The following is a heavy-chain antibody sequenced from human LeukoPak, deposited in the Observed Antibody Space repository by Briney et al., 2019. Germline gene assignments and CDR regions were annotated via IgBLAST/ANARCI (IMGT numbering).Heavy chain of an antibody. Sequence: GGSLRLSCAASGFTFSSYGMHWVRQAPGKGLEWVAFIRYDGSNKYYADSVKGRFTISRGNSRNTLYLQMNSLRAEDTAVYYCAKDITSSMVPLQFDHWGQGTLVTVSS. J-gene: IGHJ4*02. CDR3: AKDITSSMVPLQFDH. V-gene: IGHV3-30*02. CDR1: GFTFSSYG. CDR2: IRYDGSNK. D-gene: IGHD3-10*01.